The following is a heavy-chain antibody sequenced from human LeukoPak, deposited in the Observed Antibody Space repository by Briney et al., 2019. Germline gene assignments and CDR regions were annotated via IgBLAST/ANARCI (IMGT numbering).Heavy chain of an antibody. CDR1: GLTVSSNY. V-gene: IGHV3-66*01. CDR2: IYSAGDT. J-gene: IGHJ4*02. CDR3: ARDDS. Sequence: PGGSLRLSCAASGLTVSSNYMNRGRQAPGKGLEWVSVIYSAGDTYYADSVKGRFTISRDNSKNTLYLQMNSLRAEDTAVYYCARDDSWGQGTLVTVSS.